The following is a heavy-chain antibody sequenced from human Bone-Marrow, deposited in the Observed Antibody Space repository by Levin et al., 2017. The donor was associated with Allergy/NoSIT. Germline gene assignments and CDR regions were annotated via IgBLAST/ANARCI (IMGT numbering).Heavy chain of an antibody. CDR3: ARVLDSSGWYGHFDY. CDR2: IWYDGSNK. V-gene: IGHV3-33*01. Sequence: PGGSLRLSCAASGFTFSSYGMHWVRQAPGKGLEWVAVIWYDGSNKYYADSVKGRFTISRDNSKNTLYLQMNSLRAEDTAVYYCARVLDSSGWYGHFDYWGQGTLVTVSS. J-gene: IGHJ4*02. CDR1: GFTFSSYG. D-gene: IGHD6-19*01.